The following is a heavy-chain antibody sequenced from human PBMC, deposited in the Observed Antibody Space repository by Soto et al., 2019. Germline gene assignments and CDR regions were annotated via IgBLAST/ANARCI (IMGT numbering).Heavy chain of an antibody. J-gene: IGHJ4*02. CDR1: GGTFSSYA. V-gene: IGHV1-69*13. D-gene: IGHD5-12*01. CDR3: ARGGRDGYNYYFDY. Sequence: SVNVSCKASGGTFSSYAISWVRQAPGQGLEWMGGIIPIFGTANYAQKFQGRVTITADESTSTAYMELSSLRSEDTAVYYCARGGRDGYNYYFDYWGQGTLVTVSS. CDR2: IIPIFGTA.